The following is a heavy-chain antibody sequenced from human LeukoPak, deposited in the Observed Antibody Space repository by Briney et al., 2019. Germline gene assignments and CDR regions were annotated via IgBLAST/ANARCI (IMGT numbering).Heavy chain of an antibody. CDR3: TTRRQDGC. CDR1: GFTFSDAW. CDR2: IKSKIDGGTI. Sequence: GGSLRLSCVASGFTFSDAWMSWVRQAPGKGLEWVGRIKSKIDGGTIDYSAPVKGRFTISRDDSRNTLYLQMNSLKTEDTAVYYCTTRRQDGCWGQGTLVTVS. D-gene: IGHD6-25*01. V-gene: IGHV3-15*01. J-gene: IGHJ4*02.